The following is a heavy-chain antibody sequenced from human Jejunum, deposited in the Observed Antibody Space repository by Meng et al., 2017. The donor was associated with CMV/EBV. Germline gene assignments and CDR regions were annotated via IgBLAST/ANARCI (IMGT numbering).Heavy chain of an antibody. D-gene: IGHD3-10*01. CDR3: AKDAGSFLDYYFDF. Sequence: SEDTFTEYYVHWVRQAPGQGLEWLGYLNPYTGDTNYAQKFQGRVSMTRDTPTNTAYMELTRLRSDDTALYYCAKDAGSFLDYYFDFWGQGTLVTVSS. CDR1: EDTFTEYY. J-gene: IGHJ4*02. CDR2: LNPYTGDT. V-gene: IGHV1-2*02.